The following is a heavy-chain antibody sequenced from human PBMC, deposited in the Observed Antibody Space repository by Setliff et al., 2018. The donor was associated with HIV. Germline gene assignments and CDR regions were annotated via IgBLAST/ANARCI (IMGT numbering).Heavy chain of an antibody. V-gene: IGHV4-34*01. D-gene: IGHD3-3*01. CDR3: ARGRDYTGSWFRPFYLDF. CDR2: INHSGST. CDR1: GGSFSAYH. Sequence: PSETLSLTCAVYGGSFSAYHWSWIRQTPGKGLEWLGGINHSGSTAYNLALESRVSMSIDTSKNQFSLKLTSVTAADTAIYYCARGRDYTGSWFRPFYLDFWGHGNLVTVSS. J-gene: IGHJ4*01.